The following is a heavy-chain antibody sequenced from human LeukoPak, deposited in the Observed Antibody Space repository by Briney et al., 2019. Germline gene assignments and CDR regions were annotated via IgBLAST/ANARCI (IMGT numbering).Heavy chain of an antibody. CDR2: INSSSGYI. CDR1: GFTFSSYS. J-gene: IGHJ4*02. D-gene: IGHD6-13*01. Sequence: GGSLRLSCAASGFTFSSYSMNWVRQAPGKGLEWVSSINSSSGYIYYADSVKGRFTISRDNAKNSLYLQMNSLRAEDTAVYYCARDSSSSWELFDYWGQGTLVTVSS. CDR3: ARDSSSSWELFDY. V-gene: IGHV3-21*01.